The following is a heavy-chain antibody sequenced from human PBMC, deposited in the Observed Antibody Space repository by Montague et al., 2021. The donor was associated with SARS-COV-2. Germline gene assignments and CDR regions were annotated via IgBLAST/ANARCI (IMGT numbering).Heavy chain of an antibody. V-gene: IGHV4-39*01. J-gene: IGHJ4*02. Sequence: SETLSPTCTVSGGSISSSSYYWGWIRQPPGKGLEWIGSIYYSGSTYYNPSLKSRVTISVDTSKNQFPLKLSSVTAADTAVYYCARHGKTRIAMIVVVIGYFDYWGQGTLVTVSS. CDR3: ARHGKTRIAMIVVVIGYFDY. CDR1: GGSISSSSYY. CDR2: IYYSGST. D-gene: IGHD3-22*01.